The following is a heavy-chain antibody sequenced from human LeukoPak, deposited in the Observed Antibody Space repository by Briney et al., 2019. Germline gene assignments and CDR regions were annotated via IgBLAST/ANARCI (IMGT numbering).Heavy chain of an antibody. V-gene: IGHV3-23*01. D-gene: IGHD4-17*01. Sequence: GGSLRLSWAASGFTFSSYAMSWVRQAPGKGLEGVSGISGSGDRAYHADSVKGRFTISRDNAKNTLYLQMHSLRAEDTAVYYCATLPTTMTKGWGQGTLVTVSS. CDR1: GFTFSSYA. CDR3: ATLPTTMTKG. CDR2: ISGSGDRA. J-gene: IGHJ4*02.